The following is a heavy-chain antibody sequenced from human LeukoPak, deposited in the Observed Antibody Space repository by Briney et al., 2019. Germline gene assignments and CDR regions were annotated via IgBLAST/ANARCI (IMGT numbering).Heavy chain of an antibody. V-gene: IGHV3-7*01. D-gene: IGHD3-3*01. CDR3: ARHGYYDFWSGYYNFDY. CDR2: IKQDGSEE. CDR1: GFTFSSYR. Sequence: GGSLRLSCAASGFTFSSYRMSWVRQAPGKGLEWVANIKQDGSEEYYVDSVKGRLTISRDNAKNSLYLQMNSLRAEDTAVYYCARHGYYDFWSGYYNFDYWGQGTLVTVSS. J-gene: IGHJ4*02.